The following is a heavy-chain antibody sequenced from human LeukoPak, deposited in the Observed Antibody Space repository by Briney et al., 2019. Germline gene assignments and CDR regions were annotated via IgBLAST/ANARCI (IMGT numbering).Heavy chain of an antibody. CDR3: ARDDFRIDYYGMDD. CDR2: IWYDGSNK. D-gene: IGHD3/OR15-3a*01. V-gene: IGHV3-33*01. J-gene: IGHJ6*02. Sequence: QSGGSLRLSCAASGFTFSSYGMHWVRQAPGKGLEWVAVIWYDGSNKYYADSVKGRFTISRDNSKNTLYLQMNSLRAEDTAVYYCARDDFRIDYYGMDDWGQGTTVTVSS. CDR1: GFTFSSYG.